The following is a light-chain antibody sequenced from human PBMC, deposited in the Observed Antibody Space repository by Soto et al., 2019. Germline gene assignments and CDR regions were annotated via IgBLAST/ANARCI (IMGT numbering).Light chain of an antibody. Sequence: QSALTQPPSASGSPGQSVTISCTGTSSDIGAYNYVSWYQQHPDKAPKLMIFEVSKRPAGVPDRFSGFKSGNTASLTVSGLQAEDEADYYCSSYAGNNNLVFGGGTKVTVL. J-gene: IGLJ2*01. CDR3: SSYAGNNNLV. V-gene: IGLV2-8*01. CDR1: SSDIGAYNY. CDR2: EVS.